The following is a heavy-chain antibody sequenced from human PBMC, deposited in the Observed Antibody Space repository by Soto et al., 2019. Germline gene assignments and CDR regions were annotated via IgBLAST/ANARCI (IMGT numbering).Heavy chain of an antibody. Sequence: QVQLQESGPGLAETLSLTCTVSGVSITSGDYYWNWIRQPPGKGLGWIGNIYYSGNTYYNPSLKSRVTISLDTSKNQFSLKLSSVTAADTAVYYCASFGVASMNWFDPWGQGTLVTVSS. V-gene: IGHV4-30-4*01. J-gene: IGHJ5*02. CDR3: ASFGVASMNWFDP. D-gene: IGHD3-3*01. CDR2: IYYSGNT. CDR1: GVSITSGDYY.